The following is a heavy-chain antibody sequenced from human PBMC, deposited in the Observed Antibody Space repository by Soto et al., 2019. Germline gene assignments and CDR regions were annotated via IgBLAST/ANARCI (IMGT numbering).Heavy chain of an antibody. CDR1: GGSINSSSSYY. J-gene: IGHJ4*02. D-gene: IGHD6-19*01. CDR3: VRQPNRPMAGDD. V-gene: IGHV4-39*01. CDR2: IYYNGST. Sequence: SETLSLTCTVSGGSINSSSSYYWGWIRQPPGKGLEWIGSIYYNGSTYYNPSLKSRVTISVDTSKMQFSLNLASVTAADTAVYYCVRQPNRPMAGDDWGQGAQVTVSS.